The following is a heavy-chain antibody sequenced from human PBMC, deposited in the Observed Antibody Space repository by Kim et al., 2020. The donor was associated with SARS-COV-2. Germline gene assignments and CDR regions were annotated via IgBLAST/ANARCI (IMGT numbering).Heavy chain of an antibody. V-gene: IGHV3-23*01. D-gene: IGHD2-15*01. J-gene: IGHJ4*02. Sequence: DSFRGRFTISRDNSKNMLYLQSKSLRAEDTAVYYCARDLDPHVEGYDFDIWGQGTLVTVSS. CDR3: ARDLDPHVEGYDFDI.